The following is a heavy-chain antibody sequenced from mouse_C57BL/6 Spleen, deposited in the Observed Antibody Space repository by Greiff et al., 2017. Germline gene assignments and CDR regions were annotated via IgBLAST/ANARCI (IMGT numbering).Heavy chain of an antibody. CDR2: ISGGGGNT. J-gene: IGHJ4*01. Sequence: EVKVVESGGGLVKPGGSLKLSCAASGFTFSSYTMSWVRQTPEKRLEWVATISGGGGNTYYPDSVKGRFTISRDNAKNTRYLQMSSLRSEDTALYYCARQDWSYAMDYWGQGTSVTVSS. CDR3: ARQDWSYAMDY. V-gene: IGHV5-9*01. CDR1: GFTFSSYT. D-gene: IGHD4-1*01.